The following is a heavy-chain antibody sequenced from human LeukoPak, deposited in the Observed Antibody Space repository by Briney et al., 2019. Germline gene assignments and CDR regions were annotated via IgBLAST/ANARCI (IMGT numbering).Heavy chain of an antibody. J-gene: IGHJ4*02. CDR1: GGSISTSSYY. CDR3: ARETKTYYFESSAYYLYYFDS. V-gene: IGHV4-39*02. D-gene: IGHD3-22*01. Sequence: SETLSLTCIVSGGSISTSSYYWGWIRQPPGKVLEWIGTIYYSGSTNYNPSLKSRVTISVDTSKNHFSLKLSSVTAADTAVYYCARETKTYYFESSAYYLYYFDSWGQGTLVTVSS. CDR2: IYYSGST.